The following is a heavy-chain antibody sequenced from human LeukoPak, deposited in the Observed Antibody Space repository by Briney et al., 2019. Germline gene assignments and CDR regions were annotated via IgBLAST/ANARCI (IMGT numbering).Heavy chain of an antibody. Sequence: GASVKVSCKASGYTFTGYFIHWVRQAPGRGLEWMGRINPNSGGAEYEQNFQGRVTMTRDTSINTAYMTLSGLTFDDTAMYYCARDLSSTANWEFDYWGQGTLVTVSS. CDR2: INPNSGGA. V-gene: IGHV1-2*06. J-gene: IGHJ4*02. CDR3: ARDLSSTANWEFDY. D-gene: IGHD7-27*01. CDR1: GYTFTGYF.